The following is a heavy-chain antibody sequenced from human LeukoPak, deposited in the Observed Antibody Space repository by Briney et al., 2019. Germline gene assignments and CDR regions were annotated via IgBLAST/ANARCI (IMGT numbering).Heavy chain of an antibody. J-gene: IGHJ5*02. Sequence: SETLSLTCSVSGGSISSSSYYWGWLRQPPGRGLEWIGSIYYSGSTYYNPSLKSRVTISVDTSKNQFSLKLSSVTAADTAVYYCARHGCDSCYALLGRFDPWGQGTLVTVSS. CDR2: IYYSGST. CDR1: GGSISSSSYY. V-gene: IGHV4-39*01. CDR3: ARHGCDSCYALLGRFDP. D-gene: IGHD2-2*01.